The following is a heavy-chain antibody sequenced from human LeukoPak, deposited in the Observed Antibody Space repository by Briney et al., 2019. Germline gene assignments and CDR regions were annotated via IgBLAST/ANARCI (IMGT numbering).Heavy chain of an antibody. CDR3: AIHPRAGYYYGRDV. J-gene: IGHJ6*02. D-gene: IGHD6-13*01. CDR2: IYPGDSDP. CDR1: GSYFTSYW. V-gene: IGHV5-51*01. Sequence: GASLKISSKGPGSYFTSYWIGGVRQMPGKGLEWMGIIYPGDSDPRLSPSFQGQVPISADKSSSTADLQSSSLKPSDTAMYYCAIHPRAGYYYGRDVWGQGTTVTVSS.